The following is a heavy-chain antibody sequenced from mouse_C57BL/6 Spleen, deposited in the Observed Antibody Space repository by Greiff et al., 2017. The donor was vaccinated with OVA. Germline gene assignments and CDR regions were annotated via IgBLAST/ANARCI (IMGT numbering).Heavy chain of an antibody. D-gene: IGHD1-1*01. V-gene: IGHV10-1*01. Sequence: EVQRVESGGGLVQPKGSLKLSCAASGFSFNTYAMNWVRQAPGKGLEWVARIRSKSNNYATYYADSVKDRFTISRDDSESMLYLQMNNLKTEDTSMYYCVRGYGSYAMDYWGQGTSVTVSS. CDR1: GFSFNTYA. CDR2: IRSKSNNYAT. CDR3: VRGYGSYAMDY. J-gene: IGHJ4*01.